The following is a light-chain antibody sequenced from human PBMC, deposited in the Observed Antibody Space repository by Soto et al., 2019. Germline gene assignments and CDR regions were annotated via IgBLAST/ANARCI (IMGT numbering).Light chain of an antibody. CDR1: NRDVGGYNY. CDR3: CSYVDTGTWV. CDR2: GVS. J-gene: IGLJ3*02. Sequence: QSALTQPRSVSGAPGQSVTISCTGTNRDVGGYNYVSWYQQYPGKAPKLMISGVSERPSGVPDRCSGSESGNTASLTISGLQAEDEADYYCCSYVDTGTWVLGGGTKVTVL. V-gene: IGLV2-11*01.